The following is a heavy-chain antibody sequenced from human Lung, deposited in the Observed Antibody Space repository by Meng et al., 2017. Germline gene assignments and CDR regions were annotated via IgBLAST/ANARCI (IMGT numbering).Heavy chain of an antibody. CDR2: INHSGST. CDR3: AGGPTTMAHDFDY. D-gene: IGHD4-11*01. CDR1: GGSFSNYY. Sequence: VSLQQWRACLLRPWEPLALTCVASGGSFSNYYWSWIRQPPGKGLEWIGEINHSGSTNYNPSLESRATISVDTSQNNLSLKLSSVTAADSAVYYCAGGPTTMAHDFDYWGQGTLVTVSS. V-gene: IGHV4-34*01. J-gene: IGHJ4*02.